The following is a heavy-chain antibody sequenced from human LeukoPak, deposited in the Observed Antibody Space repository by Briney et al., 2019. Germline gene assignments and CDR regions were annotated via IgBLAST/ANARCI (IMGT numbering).Heavy chain of an antibody. CDR1: GYTFTGYY. CDR2: INPNSGGT. J-gene: IGHJ6*03. V-gene: IGHV1-2*02. Sequence: GASVKVSCKASGYTFTGYYMHWVRQAPGQGLEWMGWINPNSGGTNYAQKFQGRVTMTRDTSISTAYMELSRLRSDDTAVYYCARDLRGATIRESYMDVWGKGTTVTISS. D-gene: IGHD5-12*01. CDR3: ARDLRGATIRESYMDV.